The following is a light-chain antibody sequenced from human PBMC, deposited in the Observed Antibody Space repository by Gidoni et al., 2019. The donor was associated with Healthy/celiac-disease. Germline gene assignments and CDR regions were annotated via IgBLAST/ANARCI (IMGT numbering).Light chain of an antibody. V-gene: IGLV1-47*01. CDR2: RNN. J-gene: IGLJ3*02. CDR3: AAWDDSLSGWV. CDR1: SSTIGSNY. Sequence: QSVLTQPPSASGTPGQRVTISCSGSSSTIGSNYVYWYQQLPGTAPKLLIYRNNQRPSGVPDRFSGSKFGTSASLAISGLRSEDEADYYCAAWDDSLSGWVFGGGTKLTVL.